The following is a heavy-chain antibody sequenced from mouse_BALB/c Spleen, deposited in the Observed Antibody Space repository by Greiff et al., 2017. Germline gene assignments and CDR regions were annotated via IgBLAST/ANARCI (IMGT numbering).Heavy chain of an antibody. CDR1: GYSFTGYF. CDR3: ARKGNYYRDYFDY. J-gene: IGHJ2*01. V-gene: IGHV1-20*02. CDR2: INPYNGDT. D-gene: IGHD2-14*01. Sequence: EVKLMESGPELVKPGASVKISCKASGYSFTGYFMNWVMQSHGKSLEWIGRINPYNGDTFYNQKFKGKATLTVDKSSSTAHMELRSLASEDSAVYYCARKGNYYRDYFDYWGQGTTLTVSS.